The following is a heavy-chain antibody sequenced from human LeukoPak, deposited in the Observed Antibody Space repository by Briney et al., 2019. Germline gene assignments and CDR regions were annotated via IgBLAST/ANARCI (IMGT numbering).Heavy chain of an antibody. CDR3: ATGGVRYCSTTSCLGY. J-gene: IGHJ4*02. Sequence: SETLSLTCTVSGGSISSYYWSWIRQPPGKGLEWIGYIYYSGGTSYSPSLRSRVTISVDTPKNQFSLKLSSVTAADTAVYYCATGGVRYCSTTSCLGYWGQGTLVTVSS. D-gene: IGHD2-2*01. CDR1: GGSISSYY. CDR2: IYYSGGT. V-gene: IGHV4-59*01.